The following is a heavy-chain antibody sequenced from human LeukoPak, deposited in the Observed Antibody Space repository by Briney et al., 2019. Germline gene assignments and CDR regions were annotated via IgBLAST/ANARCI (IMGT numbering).Heavy chain of an antibody. D-gene: IGHD6-13*01. Sequence: GGSPRLSCAASGFTFSDDYMSWNRQAPGKGLEWVSYISSSGSTIYYADSVKGRFTISRDNAKNSLYLQMNSLRAEDTAVYYCARTEQQLVIQHWGQGTLVTVSS. CDR1: GFTFSDDY. CDR3: ARTEQQLVIQH. CDR2: ISSSGSTI. V-gene: IGHV3-11*01. J-gene: IGHJ1*01.